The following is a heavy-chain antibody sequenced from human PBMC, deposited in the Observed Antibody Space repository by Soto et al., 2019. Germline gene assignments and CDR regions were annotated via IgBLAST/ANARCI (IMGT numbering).Heavy chain of an antibody. CDR1: GYSFSSYS. CDR2: ISVSGGST. V-gene: IGHV3-23*01. D-gene: IGHD1-1*01. J-gene: IGHJ4*02. CDR3: AKASSSNVYNFDS. Sequence: EVHLLESGGGLVQPGGSLRLSCAASGYSFSSYSMSWVRQAPGMGLEWVSAISVSGGSTYYADSVRGRFTISRDNSKHTLSLQMTGLRAEDPAVYYCAKASSSNVYNFDSWGQGTLVTVSS.